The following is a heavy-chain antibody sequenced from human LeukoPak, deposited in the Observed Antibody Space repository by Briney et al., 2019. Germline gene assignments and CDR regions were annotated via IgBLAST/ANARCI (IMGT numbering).Heavy chain of an antibody. Sequence: PGGSLRLSCEASGFTFTSYAMHWVRQAPGKGLEWVSSITSSGDGTFYTDSLSGRFTISRDNAKKAVFLQMKSLRRGDSALYFCAKGTDTAGRHNFDIWGQGTLVTVSS. CDR1: GFTFTSYA. V-gene: IGHV3-23*01. CDR3: AKGTDTAGRHNFDI. CDR2: ITSSGDGT. D-gene: IGHD6-13*01. J-gene: IGHJ4*02.